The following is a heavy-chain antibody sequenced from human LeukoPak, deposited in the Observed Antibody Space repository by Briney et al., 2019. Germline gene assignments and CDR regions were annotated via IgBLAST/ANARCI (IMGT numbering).Heavy chain of an antibody. CDR2: ISSSSSYI. V-gene: IGHV3-21*01. J-gene: IGHJ4*02. CDR3: ARGQRDYYDSSGQPGDFDY. Sequence: PGGSLRLSCAASGFTFSSYSMNWVRQAPGKGLEWVSSISSSSSYIYYADSVKGRFTISRDNAKNSLYLQMSSLRAEDTAVYYCARGQRDYYDSSGQPGDFDYWGQGTLVTVSS. D-gene: IGHD3-22*01. CDR1: GFTFSSYS.